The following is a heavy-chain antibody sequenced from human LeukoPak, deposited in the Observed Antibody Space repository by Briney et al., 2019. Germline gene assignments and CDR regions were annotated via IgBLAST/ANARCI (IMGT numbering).Heavy chain of an antibody. CDR1: GFTFSSYS. Sequence: GGSLRLSCAASGFTFSSYSMHWVRQAPGKGLEWVSAISGSGGSTYYADSVKGRFTVSRDNSKNTLYLQMNSLRAEDTAVYYCAKDEPQWLVRTFFDYWGQGTLVTVSS. J-gene: IGHJ4*02. CDR3: AKDEPQWLVRTFFDY. V-gene: IGHV3-23*01. CDR2: ISGSGGST. D-gene: IGHD6-19*01.